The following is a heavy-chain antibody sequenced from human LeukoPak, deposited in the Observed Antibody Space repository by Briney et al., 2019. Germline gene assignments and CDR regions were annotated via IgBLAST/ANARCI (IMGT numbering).Heavy chain of an antibody. D-gene: IGHD4-17*01. CDR2: IYLSGRT. CDR1: GGSIRSSSDY. J-gene: IGHJ5*02. Sequence: PSETLSLTCTVSGGSIRSSSDYWGWIRQPPGKGLEWIGSIYLSGRTYYNPSLKSRVTISVDTSKNQFSLRLNSVTAADTAVYYCARDRADYGDYLDWFDPWGQGTLVTVSS. V-gene: IGHV4-39*02. CDR3: ARDRADYGDYLDWFDP.